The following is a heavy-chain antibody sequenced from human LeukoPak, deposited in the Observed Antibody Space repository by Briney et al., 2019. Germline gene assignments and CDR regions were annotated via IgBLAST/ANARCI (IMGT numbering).Heavy chain of an antibody. V-gene: IGHV3-23*01. J-gene: IGHJ6*03. CDR3: AKDKVRSAGRHYYYMDV. D-gene: IGHD6-25*01. CDR1: GFTFSSYA. Sequence: TGGSLRLSCAASGFTFSSYAMSWVRQAPGKGLEWVSAISGSGGSTYYADSVKGRFTISRDNSKNTLYLQMNSLRAEDTAVYYCAKDKVRSAGRHYYYMDVWGKGTTVTVSS. CDR2: ISGSGGST.